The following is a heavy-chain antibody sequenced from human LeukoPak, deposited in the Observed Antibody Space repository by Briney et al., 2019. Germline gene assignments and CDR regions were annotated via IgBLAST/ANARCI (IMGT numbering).Heavy chain of an antibody. D-gene: IGHD3-22*01. CDR1: GGTFSSYA. CDR2: IIPILGIA. V-gene: IGHV1-69*04. Sequence: ASVKVSCKASGGTFSSYAISWVRQAPGQGLEWMGRIIPILGIANYAQKFQGRVTITADKSTSTAHMELSSLRSEDTAVYYCASRASSGYYSYYYYYYGMDVWGQGTTVTVSS. CDR3: ASRASSGYYSYYYYYYGMDV. J-gene: IGHJ6*02.